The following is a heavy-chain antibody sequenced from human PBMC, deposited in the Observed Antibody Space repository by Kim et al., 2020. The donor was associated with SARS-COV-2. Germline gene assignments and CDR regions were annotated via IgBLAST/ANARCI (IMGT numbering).Heavy chain of an antibody. CDR2: INTNTGNP. Sequence: ASVKVSCKASGYTFTSYAMNWVRQAPGQGLEWMGWINTNTGNPTYAQGFTGRFVFSLDTSVSTAYLQISSLKAEDTAVYYCARDVLRFLRTHNWFDPWGQGTLVTVSS. D-gene: IGHD3-3*01. V-gene: IGHV7-4-1*02. J-gene: IGHJ5*02. CDR1: GYTFTSYA. CDR3: ARDVLRFLRTHNWFDP.